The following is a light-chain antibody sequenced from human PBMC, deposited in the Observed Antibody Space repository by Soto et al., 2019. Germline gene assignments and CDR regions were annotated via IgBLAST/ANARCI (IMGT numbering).Light chain of an antibody. Sequence: EIVMTQSPATLSVSPGERATLSCRASQSVSSNLAWYQQKPGQAPRLLIYGASTRATGIPARFSGSGSGTEFTLTISRLQSEDFAVYYCQHRNNRPFSFGPGTKVDIK. V-gene: IGKV3-15*01. CDR3: QHRNNRPFS. CDR2: GAS. J-gene: IGKJ3*01. CDR1: QSVSSN.